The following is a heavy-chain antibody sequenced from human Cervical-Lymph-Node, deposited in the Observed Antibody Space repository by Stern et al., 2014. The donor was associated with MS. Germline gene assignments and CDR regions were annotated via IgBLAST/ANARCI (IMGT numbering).Heavy chain of an antibody. CDR2: NNPRGGRP. V-gene: IGHV1-46*01. J-gene: IGHJ6*02. CDR1: GYTLTIYY. CDR3: ASGGEVDGGDV. D-gene: IGHD2-15*01. Sequence: QVQLVQSGTEVKKPGASVKVSCKASGYTLTIYYIHWVRQAPGQGLEWMGVNNPRGGRPTYAQKFQGRVTMTRDTSTSTAYMELISLRSDDTAVYYCASGGEVDGGDVWGQGTTVTVFS.